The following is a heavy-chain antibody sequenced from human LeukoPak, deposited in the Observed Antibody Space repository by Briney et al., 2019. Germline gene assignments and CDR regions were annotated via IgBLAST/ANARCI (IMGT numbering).Heavy chain of an antibody. Sequence: GGSLRPSCAASGFTFSNFWMSWVRQAPGKGLEWVGRIKSKSDGGTADYAAPVKGRFTISRDDSKNTLYLQMDSLKTEDTAVYYCTIMRRDYWGQGTLVTVSS. CDR1: GFTFSNFW. CDR2: IKSKSDGGTA. V-gene: IGHV3-15*01. CDR3: TIMRRDY. D-gene: IGHD2-8*01. J-gene: IGHJ4*02.